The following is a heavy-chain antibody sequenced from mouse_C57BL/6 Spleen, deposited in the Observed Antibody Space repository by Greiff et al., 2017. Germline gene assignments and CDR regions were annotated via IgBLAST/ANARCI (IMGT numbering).Heavy chain of an antibody. CDR1: GYTFTSYW. Sequence: QVQLQQPGAELVKPGASVKLSCKASGYTFTSYWMHWVKQRPGQGLEWIGMIHPNSGSTNYNEKFKSKATLTVDTSSSTAYMQLSSLTSEDSAVYYCARSPYDYDEGYYAMDYWGQGTSVTVSS. CDR3: ARSPYDYDEGYYAMDY. CDR2: IHPNSGST. V-gene: IGHV1-64*01. D-gene: IGHD2-4*01. J-gene: IGHJ4*01.